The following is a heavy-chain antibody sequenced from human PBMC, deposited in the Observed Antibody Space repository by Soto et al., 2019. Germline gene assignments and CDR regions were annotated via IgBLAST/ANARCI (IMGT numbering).Heavy chain of an antibody. D-gene: IGHD3-22*01. CDR3: ARDPISKYYYDSSGSADDAFDI. CDR2: IYSGGST. V-gene: IGHV3-53*01. Sequence: EVQLVESGGGLIQPGGSLRLSCAASGFTVSSNYMSWVRQAPGKGLEWVSVIYSGGSTYYADSVKGRFTISRDNPKNTLYLQMNSLRAEDTAVYYCARDPISKYYYDSSGSADDAFDIWGQGTMVTVSS. CDR1: GFTVSSNY. J-gene: IGHJ3*02.